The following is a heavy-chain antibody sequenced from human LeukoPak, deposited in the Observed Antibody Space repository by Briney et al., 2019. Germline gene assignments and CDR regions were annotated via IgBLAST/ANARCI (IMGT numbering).Heavy chain of an antibody. Sequence: GESLKISCKGSGYSFTSYWIGWVRQMPGKGLEWMGRIDPSDSYTNYSPSFQGHVTISADKSISTAYLQWSSLKASDTAMYYCARSGEIYCSGGSCYFKNWFDPWGQGTLVTVSS. V-gene: IGHV5-10-1*01. D-gene: IGHD2-15*01. CDR1: GYSFTSYW. CDR2: IDPSDSYT. CDR3: ARSGEIYCSGGSCYFKNWFDP. J-gene: IGHJ5*02.